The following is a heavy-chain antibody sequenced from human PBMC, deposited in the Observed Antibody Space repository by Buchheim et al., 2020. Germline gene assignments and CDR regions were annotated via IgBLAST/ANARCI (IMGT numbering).Heavy chain of an antibody. CDR3: ARVMRRSRGMDV. Sequence: QVQLQQWGAGLLKPSEALSLTCAVYGGSFSGYYWSWIRQPPGKGLEWIGEINHSGSTNYNPSLKSRVTISVNTSKNQFSIKLSSVTAADTAVYYCARVMRRSRGMDVWGQGTT. CDR2: INHSGST. D-gene: IGHD2-2*01. CDR1: GGSFSGYY. V-gene: IGHV4-34*01. J-gene: IGHJ6*02.